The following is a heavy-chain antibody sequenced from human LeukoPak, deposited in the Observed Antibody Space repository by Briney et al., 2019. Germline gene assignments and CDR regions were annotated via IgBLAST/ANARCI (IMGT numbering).Heavy chain of an antibody. D-gene: IGHD2-2*01. CDR1: GGSISSYY. V-gene: IGHV4-59*01. CDR2: IYYSGST. Sequence: SETLTLTXTVSGGSISSYYWSWIRQPPGKGLEWIRYIYYSGSTNYNPSLKSRVTISVDTSKNQFSLKLSSVTAADTAVYYCANTVVVPDYYYMDVWGKGTTVTVSS. CDR3: ANTVVVPDYYYMDV. J-gene: IGHJ6*03.